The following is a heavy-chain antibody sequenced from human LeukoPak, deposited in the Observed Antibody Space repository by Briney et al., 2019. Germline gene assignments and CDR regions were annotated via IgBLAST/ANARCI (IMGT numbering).Heavy chain of an antibody. Sequence: GASVKVSCKASGYTFTSYYMHWVRQAPGRGLEWMGIINPSGGSTSYAQKFQGRVTMTRDTSTSTVYMELSSLRSEDTAVYYCARRRIAARAVSWFDPWGQGTLVTVSS. CDR1: GYTFTSYY. D-gene: IGHD6-6*01. J-gene: IGHJ5*02. V-gene: IGHV1-46*01. CDR2: INPSGGST. CDR3: ARRRIAARAVSWFDP.